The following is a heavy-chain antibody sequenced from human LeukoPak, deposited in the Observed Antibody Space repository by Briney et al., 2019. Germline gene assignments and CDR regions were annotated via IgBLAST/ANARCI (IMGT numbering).Heavy chain of an antibody. CDR2: INHSGST. Sequence: PSEILSLTCAVYGGSFSGYYWSWIRQPPGKGLEWIGEINHSGSTNYNPSLKSPVTISVDTSKNQFSLKLSSVTAADTAVYYCARVRGPDDYVWGSYRWLYYYMDVWGKGTTVTVSS. CDR1: GGSFSGYY. D-gene: IGHD3-16*02. CDR3: ARVRGPDDYVWGSYRWLYYYMDV. V-gene: IGHV4-34*01. J-gene: IGHJ6*03.